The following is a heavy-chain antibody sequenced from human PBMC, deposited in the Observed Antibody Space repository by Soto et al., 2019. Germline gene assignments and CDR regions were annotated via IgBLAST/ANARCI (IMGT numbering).Heavy chain of an antibody. V-gene: IGHV3-74*01. CDR2: IYFDGITT. J-gene: IGHJ4*02. CDR3: ARGGAMGVDY. Sequence: LRLSCTASGFTFNTHWMHWVRQAPGKGLVWVSRIYFDGITTNYADSVKGRLTVSRDNAKNTVYLHVNTLRDEHTAVYYCARGGAMGVDYWGQGTLVTVSS. CDR1: GFTFNTHW. D-gene: IGHD1-26*01.